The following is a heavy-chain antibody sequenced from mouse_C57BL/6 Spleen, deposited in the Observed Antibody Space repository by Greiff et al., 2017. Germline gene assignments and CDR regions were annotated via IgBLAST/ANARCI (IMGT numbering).Heavy chain of an antibody. J-gene: IGHJ3*01. CDR1: GFTFSDYG. CDR3: AGGSQSPWFAY. D-gene: IGHD1-1*01. CDR2: ISSGSSTI. V-gene: IGHV5-17*01. Sequence: EVMLVESGGGLVKPGGSLKLSCAASGFTFSDYGMHWVRQAPEKGLEWVAYISSGSSTIYYADTVKGRFTISRDNAKNTLFLQMTSLRSEDTAMYYCAGGSQSPWFAYWGQGTLVTVAA.